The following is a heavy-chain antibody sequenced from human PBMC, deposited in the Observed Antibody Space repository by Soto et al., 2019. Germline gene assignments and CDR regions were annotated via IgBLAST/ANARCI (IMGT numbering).Heavy chain of an antibody. CDR2: ISGSGRST. Sequence: EVQLLESGGGSVQPGGSLRLSCSASGFTFSNYAMSWVRQAPGKGLEWVASISGSGRSTNYADSVKGRFTISRDNSKNTLAVPMSSLRAEDTAVYYCARDGGNICSGGSCYFQAPDYWGQGTLVTVPP. J-gene: IGHJ4*02. V-gene: IGHV3-23*01. CDR3: ARDGGNICSGGSCYFQAPDY. CDR1: GFTFSNYA. D-gene: IGHD2-15*01.